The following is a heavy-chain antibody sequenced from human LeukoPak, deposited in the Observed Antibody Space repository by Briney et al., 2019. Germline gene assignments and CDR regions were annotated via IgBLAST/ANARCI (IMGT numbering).Heavy chain of an antibody. Sequence: QPGGSLRLSCAASEFTFRDYAMHWVRQAPGKGLEWVAVISYDGGNKYYADSVKGRFTVSRDNSKNTLYLQMNSLRVEDTAVYYCARVSVIQLWFTGAFDIWGQGTVVTVSS. CDR2: ISYDGGNK. J-gene: IGHJ3*02. CDR1: EFTFRDYA. V-gene: IGHV3-30*04. D-gene: IGHD5-18*01. CDR3: ARVSVIQLWFTGAFDI.